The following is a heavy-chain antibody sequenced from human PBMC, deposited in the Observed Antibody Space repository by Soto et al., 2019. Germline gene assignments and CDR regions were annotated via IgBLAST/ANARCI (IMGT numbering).Heavy chain of an antibody. V-gene: IGHV4-39*07. CDR1: GGSISSSSYY. CDR3: AGLYSSSWYGGEPKPIDY. J-gene: IGHJ4*02. Sequence: SETLSLTCSVSGGSISSSSYYWGWIRQPPGKGLEWIGSIYYSGSIYYNPSLKSRVTISVDTSKNQFSLKLSSVTAADTAVYYCAGLYSSSWYGGEPKPIDYWGQGTLVTVSS. D-gene: IGHD6-13*01. CDR2: IYYSGSI.